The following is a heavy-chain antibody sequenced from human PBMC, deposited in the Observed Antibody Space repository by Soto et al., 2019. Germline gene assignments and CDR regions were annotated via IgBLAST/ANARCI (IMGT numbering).Heavy chain of an antibody. V-gene: IGHV1-2*04. CDR3: ARSLVATRSADAFEI. Sequence: ASVKVSCKASGYTFTGYYMHWVRQAPGQGLEWMGWINPNSGGTNYAQKFQGWVTMTRDTSISTAYMELSRLRSDDTAVYYCARSLVATRSADAFEIWGQGTMVTVSS. J-gene: IGHJ3*02. CDR2: INPNSGGT. CDR1: GYTFTGYY. D-gene: IGHD5-12*01.